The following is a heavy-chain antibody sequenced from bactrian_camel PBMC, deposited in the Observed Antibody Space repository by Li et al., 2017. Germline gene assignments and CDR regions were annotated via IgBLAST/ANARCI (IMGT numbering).Heavy chain of an antibody. V-gene: IGHV3-2*01. Sequence: HVQLVESGGGLVQPGGSLRLSCAASGFTFSSYDMSWVRQAPGKGLEWVSAINKDSSHTGHADSVKGRFTISRDNAKNTVYLQMNNLKPEDTAVYYCVSLVGRPLVHQGTQVTVS. J-gene: IGHJ4*01. CDR1: GFTFSSYD. CDR2: INKDSSHT. D-gene: IGHD2*01.